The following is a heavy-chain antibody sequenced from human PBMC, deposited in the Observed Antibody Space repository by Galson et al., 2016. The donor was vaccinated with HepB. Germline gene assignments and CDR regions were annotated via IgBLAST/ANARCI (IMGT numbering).Heavy chain of an antibody. CDR1: GFTFGSYA. D-gene: IGHD1-26*01. V-gene: IGHV3-23*01. Sequence: SLRLSCAASGFTFGSYAMTWIRQAPGKGLEWVSSISSSGGNTYYPDSVKGRFTISRDGSESTLYVHMNRLRVEDTAVYYCAKGAAGGTYSALDYWGRGVLVTVSP. CDR2: ISSSGGNT. CDR3: AKGAAGGTYSALDY. J-gene: IGHJ4*02.